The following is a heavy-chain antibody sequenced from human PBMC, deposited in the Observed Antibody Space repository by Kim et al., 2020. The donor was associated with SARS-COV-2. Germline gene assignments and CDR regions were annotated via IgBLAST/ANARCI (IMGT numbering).Heavy chain of an antibody. Sequence: GESLKISCKGSGYSFTSYWIGWVRQMPGKGLEWMGIIYPGDSDTRYSPSFQGQVTISADKSISTAYLQWSSLKASDTAMYYCARLGGLDSSGYPSWYYGMDVWGQGTTVTVSS. CDR2: IYPGDSDT. D-gene: IGHD3-22*01. V-gene: IGHV5-51*01. CDR3: ARLGGLDSSGYPSWYYGMDV. J-gene: IGHJ6*02. CDR1: GYSFTSYW.